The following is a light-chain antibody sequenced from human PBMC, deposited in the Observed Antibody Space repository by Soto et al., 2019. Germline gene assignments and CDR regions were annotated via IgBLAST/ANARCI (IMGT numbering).Light chain of an antibody. CDR1: SSDVGAYNY. CDR3: SSFTTSSTYV. CDR2: EVN. V-gene: IGLV2-14*01. J-gene: IGLJ1*01. Sequence: QSVLTQPASVSGSPGQSITISCTGTSSDVGAYNYVSWYQQHPGKAPKIMIYEVNNRPSGVSNRFSGSKSGNTASLTISGLQAEDEADYYCSSFTTSSTYVFGAGTKVTVL.